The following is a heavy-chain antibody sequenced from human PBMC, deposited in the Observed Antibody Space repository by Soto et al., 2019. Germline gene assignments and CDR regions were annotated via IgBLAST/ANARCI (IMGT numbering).Heavy chain of an antibody. J-gene: IGHJ6*02. D-gene: IGHD4-17*01. CDR1: GGTFSSNP. CDR3: ARDLSAVKCLEAFKYYRMDI. V-gene: IGHV1-69*06. Sequence: QVQLMQSGAEVRKPGASVTVSCKASGGTFSSNPISWVRQAPGQGLEWMGGIIPIFATPHYSCRFVDRPTLTADRSTHTAIMELTSLTSEDTAISYCARDLSAVKCLEAFKYYRMDIWGQGTTVTVS. CDR2: IIPIFATP.